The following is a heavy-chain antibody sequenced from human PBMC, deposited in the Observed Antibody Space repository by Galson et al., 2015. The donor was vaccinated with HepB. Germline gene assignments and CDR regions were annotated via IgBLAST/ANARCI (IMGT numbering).Heavy chain of an antibody. D-gene: IGHD5-24*01. CDR1: GYTFTSYG. Sequence: SVKVSCKASGYTFTSYGISWVRQAPGQGLEWMGWISAYNGNTNYAQKLQGRVTMTTDTSTSTAYMELSSLRSEDTAVYYGAREVEMATRSDAFDIWGQGTMVTVSS. CDR2: ISAYNGNT. J-gene: IGHJ3*02. V-gene: IGHV1-18*04. CDR3: AREVEMATRSDAFDI.